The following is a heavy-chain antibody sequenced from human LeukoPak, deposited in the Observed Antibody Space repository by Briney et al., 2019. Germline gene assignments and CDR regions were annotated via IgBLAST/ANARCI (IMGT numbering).Heavy chain of an antibody. J-gene: IGHJ4*02. CDR3: ARGWGSTWYYFDY. V-gene: IGHV4-59*01. CDR1: GFTFSNAW. D-gene: IGHD6-13*01. CDR2: IYYNGNT. Sequence: KAGGSLRLSCAASGFTFSNAWMNWVRQAPGKGLEWIGYIYYNGNTNYNPSLKSRVTISVDTSKNQFSLKVSSVTAADTAVYYCARGWGSTWYYFDYWGQGTLVTVSS.